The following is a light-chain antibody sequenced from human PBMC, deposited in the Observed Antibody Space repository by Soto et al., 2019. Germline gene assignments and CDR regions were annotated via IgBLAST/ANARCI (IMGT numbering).Light chain of an antibody. CDR1: QSVGSN. J-gene: IGKJ5*01. Sequence: EIVMTQSPATLSVSPGDRATLSCRASQSVGSNLAWYQQKVGQAPRLLIYDVSTRATGVPVRFGGSGSGTEFTLTISSLQSEDFAVYYCQQYNNWPPWITFGQGTRLEIK. V-gene: IGKV3-15*01. CDR3: QQYNNWPPWIT. CDR2: DVS.